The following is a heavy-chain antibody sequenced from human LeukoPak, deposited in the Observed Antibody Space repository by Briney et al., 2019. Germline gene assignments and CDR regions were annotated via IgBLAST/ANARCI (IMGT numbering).Heavy chain of an antibody. V-gene: IGHV4-34*01. CDR3: ARTSIAARPDYFDY. CDR1: GGSFSGYY. Sequence: SETLSLTCAVYGGSFSGYYWSWIRQPPGKGLEWIGEINHSGSTNYNPSLKSRGTISVDTSKNQFSLKLSSVTAAVTAVYYCARTSIAARPDYFDYWGQGTLVTVSS. CDR2: INHSGST. J-gene: IGHJ4*02. D-gene: IGHD6-6*01.